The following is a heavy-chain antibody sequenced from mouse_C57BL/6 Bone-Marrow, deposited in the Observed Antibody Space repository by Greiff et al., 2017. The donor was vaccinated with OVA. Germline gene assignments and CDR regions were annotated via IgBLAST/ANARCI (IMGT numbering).Heavy chain of an antibody. V-gene: IGHV1-15*01. CDR3: TRSPYDSRYFEV. J-gene: IGHJ1*03. D-gene: IGHD2-4*01. CDR2: IDPETGGT. Sequence: QVQLQQSGAELVRPGASVTLSCKASGYTFTDYEMHWVKQTPVHGLEWIGAIDPETGGTAYNQKFKGKAILTADKSSSTAYMELRSLTSEDSAVYFCTRSPYDSRYFEVWGTGTTVTVSS. CDR1: GYTFTDYE.